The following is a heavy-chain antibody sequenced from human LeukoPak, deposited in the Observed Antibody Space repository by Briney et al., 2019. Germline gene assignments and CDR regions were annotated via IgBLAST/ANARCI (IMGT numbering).Heavy chain of an antibody. V-gene: IGHV4-39*01. CDR2: IYYSGST. J-gene: IGHJ4*02. D-gene: IGHD2-2*01. CDR1: GGSISSSSYY. Sequence: SETLSLTCTVSGGSISSSSYYWGWIRKPPGKGLEWIGSIYYSGSTYYNPSLKSRVTISVDTSKNQVSLKLSSVTAADTAVYYCASGRSSTSGQFDYWGQGTLVTVSS. CDR3: ASGRSSTSGQFDY.